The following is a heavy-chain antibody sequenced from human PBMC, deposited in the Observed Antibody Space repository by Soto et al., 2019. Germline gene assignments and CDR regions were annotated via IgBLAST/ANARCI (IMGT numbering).Heavy chain of an antibody. D-gene: IGHD3-22*01. CDR3: ASPNYYDSSGYYY. CDR2: IYPGDSDT. CDR1: GYSFTSYW. V-gene: IGHV5-51*01. J-gene: IGHJ4*02. Sequence: PGESLKISCKGSGYSFTSYWIGWVRQMPGKGLEWMGIIYPGDSDTRYSPSFQGQVTISADKSISTAYLQWSSLKASDTAMYYCASPNYYDSSGYYYWGQGTLVTVSS.